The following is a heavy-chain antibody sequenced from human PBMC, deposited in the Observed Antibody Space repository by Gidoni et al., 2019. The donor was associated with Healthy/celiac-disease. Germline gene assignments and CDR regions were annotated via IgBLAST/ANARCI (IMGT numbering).Heavy chain of an antibody. V-gene: IGHV3-9*01. Sequence: EVQLVESGGGLVQPGRSLRLSCAASGFTFDDYAMHWVRQAPGKGLEWVSGISWNSGSIGYADSVKGRFTISRDNAKNSLYLQMNSLRAEDTALYYCAKGKVTHGLYYFDYWGQGTLVTVSS. CDR2: ISWNSGSI. D-gene: IGHD2-21*02. CDR3: AKGKVTHGLYYFDY. J-gene: IGHJ4*02. CDR1: GFTFDDYA.